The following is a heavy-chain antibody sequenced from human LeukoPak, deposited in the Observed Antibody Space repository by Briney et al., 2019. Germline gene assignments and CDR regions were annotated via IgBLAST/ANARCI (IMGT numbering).Heavy chain of an antibody. Sequence: PSETLSLTCTVSGGSISSYYWSWIRQPPGKGLEWIGYIYYSGSTNYNPSLKSRVTISVDTSKNQFSPKLSSVTAADTAVYYCARVDYYDSSGYYFNNWFDPWGQGTLVTVSS. CDR1: GGSISSYY. D-gene: IGHD3-22*01. CDR3: ARVDYYDSSGYYFNNWFDP. J-gene: IGHJ5*02. CDR2: IYYSGST. V-gene: IGHV4-59*01.